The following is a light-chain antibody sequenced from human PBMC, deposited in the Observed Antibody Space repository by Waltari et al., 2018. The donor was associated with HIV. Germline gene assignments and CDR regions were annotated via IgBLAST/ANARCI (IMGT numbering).Light chain of an antibody. CDR3: QAWDSSTAV. J-gene: IGLJ2*01. CDR1: KVGDKS. V-gene: IGLV3-1*01. Sequence: SYELTQPPSVSVSPGQTANITCSGDKVGDKSAYWYQQKPGQSPVLVIYQDSKRPSGIPERFSGSNSGNTATLTISGTQAMDETDYYCQAWDSSTAVFGGGTKLTVL. CDR2: QDS.